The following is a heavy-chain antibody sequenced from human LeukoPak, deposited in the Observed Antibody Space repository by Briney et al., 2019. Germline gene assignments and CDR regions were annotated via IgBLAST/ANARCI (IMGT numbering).Heavy chain of an antibody. CDR3: ARGGYYGSGNDFRFDP. Sequence: GGSLRLSCAASGFTFSSYSMNWVRQAPGKGLEWVSSISSSSGYIYYADSVKGRFTISRDNAKNSLYLQMNSLRAEDTAVYYCARGGYYGSGNDFRFDPWGQGTLVTVSS. J-gene: IGHJ5*02. CDR1: GFTFSSYS. V-gene: IGHV3-21*04. D-gene: IGHD3-10*01. CDR2: ISSSSGYI.